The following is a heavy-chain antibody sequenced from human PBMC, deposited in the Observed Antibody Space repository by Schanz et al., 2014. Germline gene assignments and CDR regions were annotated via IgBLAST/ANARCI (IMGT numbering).Heavy chain of an antibody. J-gene: IGHJ4*02. CDR1: GFTFRSYG. V-gene: IGHV3-33*01. Sequence: QVQLVESGGGVDQPGRSLRLSCAASGFTFRSYGIHWVRQAPGKGLEWVAIIWYDGSNKYYADSVKGRFTISRDNSKNALFLQMSSLRAEDTAVYYCARDGDFDYWGQGTLVTVSS. CDR2: IWYDGSNK. CDR3: ARDGDFDY.